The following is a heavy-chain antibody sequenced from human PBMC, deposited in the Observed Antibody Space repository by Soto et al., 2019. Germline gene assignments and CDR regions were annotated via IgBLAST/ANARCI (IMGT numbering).Heavy chain of an antibody. J-gene: IGHJ6*02. CDR1: GGTFSSYA. V-gene: IGHV1-69*13. CDR3: ARGDSTDCSNGVCSFFYNHDMDV. Sequence: ASVKVSCKASGGTFSSYAISWVRQAPGQGLEWMGGIIPIFGTANYAQKFQGRVTITADESISTASMELTRLTSDDTAIYYCARGDSTDCSNGVCSFFYNHDMDVWGQGTTVTVSS. D-gene: IGHD2-8*01. CDR2: IIPIFGTA.